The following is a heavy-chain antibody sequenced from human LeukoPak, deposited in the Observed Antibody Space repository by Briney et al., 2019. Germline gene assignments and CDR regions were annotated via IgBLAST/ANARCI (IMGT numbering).Heavy chain of an antibody. CDR1: GLTFSTYS. D-gene: IGHD5-12*01. Sequence: GGSLSSSVAALGLTFSTYSLTWVPRAQGKGLRGAYPFISGRIYIYYADSVKGRFTISRDNAKNSLYLQMNSLRAEDTAVYYCARRGGGGYDYTERHYYYGMDVWGQGTTVTVSS. V-gene: IGHV3-21*01. CDR3: ARRGGGGYDYTERHYYYGMDV. J-gene: IGHJ6*02. CDR2: FISGRIYI.